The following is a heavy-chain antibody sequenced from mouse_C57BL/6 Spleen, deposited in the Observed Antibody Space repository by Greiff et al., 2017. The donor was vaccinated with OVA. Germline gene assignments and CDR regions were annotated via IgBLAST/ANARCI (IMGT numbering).Heavy chain of an antibody. CDR1: GYTFTGYW. J-gene: IGHJ1*03. V-gene: IGHV1-9*01. CDR3: ARFVASTTVVATPPGFDV. Sequence: VQLQQSGAELMKPGASVKLSCKATGYTFTGYWIEWVKQRPGHGLEWIGEILPGSGSTNYNEKFKGKATFTADTSSNTAYMQLSSLTTEDSAIDYCARFVASTTVVATPPGFDVWGTGITVTVSS. D-gene: IGHD1-1*01. CDR2: ILPGSGST.